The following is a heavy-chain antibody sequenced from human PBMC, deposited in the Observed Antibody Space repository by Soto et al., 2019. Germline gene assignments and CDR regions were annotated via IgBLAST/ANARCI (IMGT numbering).Heavy chain of an antibody. J-gene: IGHJ6*02. V-gene: IGHV4-34*01. CDR3: ARDASRAYDFWSGYYHYYYYGMDV. CDR1: GGSFSCYY. D-gene: IGHD3-3*01. Sequence: NPSETLSLTCAVYGGSFSCYYWSWIRQPPGKGLEWIGEINHSGSTNYNPSLKSRVTISVDTSKNQFSLKLSSVTAADTAVYYCARDASRAYDFWSGYYHYYYYGMDVWGQGTTVTVSS. CDR2: INHSGST.